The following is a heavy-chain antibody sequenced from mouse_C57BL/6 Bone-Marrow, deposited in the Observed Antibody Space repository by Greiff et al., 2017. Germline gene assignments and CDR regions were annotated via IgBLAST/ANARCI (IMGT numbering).Heavy chain of an antibody. D-gene: IGHD2-2*01. CDR1: GYTFTSYW. CDR2: ITPSSGYT. Sequence: QVQLQQSGAELAKPGASVKLSCKASGYTFTSYWMHWVKQRPGQGLEWIGYITPSSGYTKYNQKFKDKATLNADKSSSTAYMQLSSLTYEDSAVYYCARDYYGYDGSLAMDYWGQGTSVTVSS. V-gene: IGHV1-7*01. J-gene: IGHJ4*01. CDR3: ARDYYGYDGSLAMDY.